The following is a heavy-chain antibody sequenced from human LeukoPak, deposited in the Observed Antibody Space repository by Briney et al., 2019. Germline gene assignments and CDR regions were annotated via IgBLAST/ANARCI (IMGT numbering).Heavy chain of an antibody. CDR1: GGSISSYY. D-gene: IGHD6-13*01. CDR2: INHSGST. J-gene: IGHJ5*02. Sequence: SETLSLTCTASGGSISSYYWSWIRQPPGKGLEWIGEINHSGSTNYNPSLKSRVTISVDTSKNQFSLKLSSVTAADTAVYYCARGLGIAAAGQFDPWGQGTLVTVSS. CDR3: ARGLGIAAAGQFDP. V-gene: IGHV4-34*01.